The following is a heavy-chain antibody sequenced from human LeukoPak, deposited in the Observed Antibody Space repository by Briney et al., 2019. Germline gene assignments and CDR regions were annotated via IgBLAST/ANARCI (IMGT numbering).Heavy chain of an antibody. CDR2: ISSSSSYI. CDR3: ARVHYYDSSGYYA. J-gene: IGHJ5*02. Sequence: GRSLRLSCAASGFTFSSYNMNWVRQAPEKGLEWVSSISSSSSYIYYADSVKGRFTISRDNAKNSLYLQMNSLRAEDTAVYYCARVHYYDSSGYYAWGQGTLVTVSS. CDR1: GFTFSSYN. D-gene: IGHD3-22*01. V-gene: IGHV3-21*01.